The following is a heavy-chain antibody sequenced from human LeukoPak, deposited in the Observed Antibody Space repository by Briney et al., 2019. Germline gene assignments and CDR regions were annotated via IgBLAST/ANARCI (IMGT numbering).Heavy chain of an antibody. Sequence: GRSLRLSCTVSGLPFSDYALSWVRQVPGKGLEWVGFIRISAYGASTEYSAPVKDRFTISRDDSKSLAYLQMNTLKAEDTAVYYCATHRLESHDIQFDYWGQGALVIVSS. CDR3: ATHRLESHDIQFDY. CDR2: IRISAYGAST. CDR1: GLPFSDYA. J-gene: IGHJ4*02. V-gene: IGHV3-49*04. D-gene: IGHD1-1*01.